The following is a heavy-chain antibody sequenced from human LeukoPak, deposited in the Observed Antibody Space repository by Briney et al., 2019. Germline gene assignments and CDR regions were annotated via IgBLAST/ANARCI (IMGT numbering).Heavy chain of an antibody. J-gene: IGHJ4*02. V-gene: IGHV4-31*03. CDR2: IYYSGST. Sequence: SETLSLTCTVSGGSISSGGYYWSWIRQHPGKGLEWIGYIYYSGSTYYNPSLKSRVTISVDTSKNQFSLKLSSVTAADTAVYYCARGGGYYDILTGYYATTVYFDYWGQGTLVTVSS. D-gene: IGHD3-9*01. CDR3: ARGGGYYDILTGYYATTVYFDY. CDR1: GGSISSGGYY.